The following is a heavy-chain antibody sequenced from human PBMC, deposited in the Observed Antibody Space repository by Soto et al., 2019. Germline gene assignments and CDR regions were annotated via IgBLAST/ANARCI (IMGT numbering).Heavy chain of an antibody. Sequence: SETLSVTSAVYGGSFSGYYWSWIRQPPGKGLEWIGEINHSGSTNYNPSLKSRVTISVDTSKNQFSLKLSSVTAADTAVYYCARRARDFWSGYTRFGVGGWFDPWGQGTLVTVS. CDR2: INHSGST. D-gene: IGHD3-3*01. J-gene: IGHJ5*02. V-gene: IGHV4-34*01. CDR1: GGSFSGYY. CDR3: ARRARDFWSGYTRFGVGGWFDP.